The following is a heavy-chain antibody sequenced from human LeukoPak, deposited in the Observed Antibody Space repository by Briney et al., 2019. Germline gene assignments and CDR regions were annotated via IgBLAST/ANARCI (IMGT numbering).Heavy chain of an antibody. CDR1: RFIFSNYW. CDR3: AGGGWVFDS. CDR2: INEDGSKT. J-gene: IGHJ4*02. D-gene: IGHD6-19*01. V-gene: IGHV3-7*01. Sequence: GGSLRLSCAASRFIFSNYWMNWVRQAPGKGLEWVANINEDGSKTRYVASVKGRFTISRDNAKNSLYLQMDSLRAEDTAVYYCAGGGWVFDSWGQGTLVTVSS.